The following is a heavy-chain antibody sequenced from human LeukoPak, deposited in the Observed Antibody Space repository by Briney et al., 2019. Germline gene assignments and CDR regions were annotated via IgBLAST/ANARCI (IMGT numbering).Heavy chain of an antibody. J-gene: IGHJ4*02. CDR1: GYTFTGYY. V-gene: IGHV1-2*06. CDR2: INPNSGGS. D-gene: IGHD4-17*01. Sequence: GASVKASCKASGYTFTGYYMRWVRQAPGQGLEWMGRINPNSGGSNYAQKFQGRVTMTRDTSISTVYMELNRLRSDDTAIYYCARDQNDYGAYNYWGQGTLVTVSS. CDR3: ARDQNDYGAYNY.